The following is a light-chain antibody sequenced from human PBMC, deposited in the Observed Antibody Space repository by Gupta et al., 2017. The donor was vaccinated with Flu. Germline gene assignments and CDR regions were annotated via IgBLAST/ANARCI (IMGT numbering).Light chain of an antibody. CDR3: HQYYSPPWT. CDR2: KAS. Sequence: PSTLSASVGDRVTISCRASQNIRTWLAWYQQKAGKAPKLLIEKASNLQSGVPSRCGGSGSGTEFTLTISSLQPEDSATYYCHQYYSPPWTFGQGTKVEI. J-gene: IGKJ1*01. CDR1: QNIRTW. V-gene: IGKV1-5*03.